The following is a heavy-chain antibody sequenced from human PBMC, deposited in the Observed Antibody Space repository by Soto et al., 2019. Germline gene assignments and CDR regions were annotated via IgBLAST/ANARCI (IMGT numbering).Heavy chain of an antibody. Sequence: EVQLLESGGGLVQPGGSLRLSCAASGFTFTTYAMSWVRQAPGKGLEWVSGVTDSGCKTYYADSVKGRFTISRDNSKNPLDMQMTSLRAEDTAVYYCAKGFIVAATTPEFDYWGQGTLVTVSS. V-gene: IGHV3-23*01. J-gene: IGHJ4*02. CDR2: VTDSGCKT. CDR3: AKGFIVAATTPEFDY. D-gene: IGHD1-26*01. CDR1: GFTFTTYA.